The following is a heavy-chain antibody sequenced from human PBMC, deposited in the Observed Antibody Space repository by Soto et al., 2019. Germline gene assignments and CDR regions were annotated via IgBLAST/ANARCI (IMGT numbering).Heavy chain of an antibody. CDR1: GGTFSSYA. CDR2: TIPIFGTT. CDR3: ARLVYDIGYFDY. Sequence: ASVKVSCKASGGTFSSYAISWVRQAPGQGLEWMGGTIPIFGTTSYAQKFQGRVTITADESTSTAYMEMSRLRSEDTAVYYCARLVYDIGYFDYWGQGTLVTVSS. J-gene: IGHJ4*02. D-gene: IGHD3-22*01. V-gene: IGHV1-69*13.